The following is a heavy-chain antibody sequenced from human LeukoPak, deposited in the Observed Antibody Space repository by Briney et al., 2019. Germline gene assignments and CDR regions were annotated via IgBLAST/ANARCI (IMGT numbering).Heavy chain of an antibody. Sequence: PSETLSLTCTVSGGSISNQYWSWIRQPPGKGLEWIGHIYYTGDARYSPSVKSRVTISVDTSQNQFSLKLNSVTAADTAVYYCARDLLGFGELSDYWGQGTLVTVSS. CDR3: ARDLLGFGELSDY. D-gene: IGHD3-10*01. V-gene: IGHV4-59*11. J-gene: IGHJ4*02. CDR2: IYYTGDA. CDR1: GGSISNQY.